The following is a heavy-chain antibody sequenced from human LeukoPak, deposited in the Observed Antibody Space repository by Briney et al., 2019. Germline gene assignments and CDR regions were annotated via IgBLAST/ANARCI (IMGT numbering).Heavy chain of an antibody. V-gene: IGHV3-49*04. CDR1: GFTFGDYA. D-gene: IGHD2-15*01. CDR2: IRSKAYGGTT. CDR3: ARGKSGYCSGGSCRHYFDY. J-gene: IGHJ4*02. Sequence: GGSLRLSCTASGFTFGDYAMSWVRQAPGKGLEWVSFIRSKAYGGTTEYAASVKGRFTISRDDSKSIAYLQMNSLKTEDTAVYYCARGKSGYCSGGSCRHYFDYWGQGTLVTVSS.